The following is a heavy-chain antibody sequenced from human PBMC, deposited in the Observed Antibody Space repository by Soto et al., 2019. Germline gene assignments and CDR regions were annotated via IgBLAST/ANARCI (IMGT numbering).Heavy chain of an antibody. D-gene: IGHD6-6*01. CDR1: GGSISSGGYY. CDR2: IYYSGST. V-gene: IGHV4-31*03. Sequence: SETLSLTCTVSGGSISSGGYYWSWIRQHPGKGLEWIGYIYYSGSTYYNPSLKSRVTISVDTSKNQFSLKLSSVTAADTAVYYCASAYSSSSNYYGMDVWGQGPTVTVSS. CDR3: ASAYSSSSNYYGMDV. J-gene: IGHJ6*02.